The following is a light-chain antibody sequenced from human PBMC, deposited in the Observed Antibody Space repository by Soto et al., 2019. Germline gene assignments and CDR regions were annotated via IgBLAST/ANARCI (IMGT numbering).Light chain of an antibody. J-gene: IGKJ5*01. CDR3: QQRSNWPPIT. CDR1: QSVSSY. V-gene: IGKV3-11*01. CDR2: DAS. Sequence: EIVWTQSPATMSLSPGERATLSCRASQSVSSYLAWYQQRPGQAPRLLIYDASNRATGIPAKFSGSGSGTDFTLTISSLEPEDAAVYYCQQRSNWPPITFGQGNDWRI.